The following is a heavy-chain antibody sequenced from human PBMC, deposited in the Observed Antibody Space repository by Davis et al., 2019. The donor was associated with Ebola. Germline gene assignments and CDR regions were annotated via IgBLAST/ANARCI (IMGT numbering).Heavy chain of an antibody. Sequence: PSETLSLTCTVSGSSISSGGYYWSWIRQHPGKGLEWIGEINYSGSTNSNPSLKSRVTISVDTSKNQFSLKLSSVTAADTAVYYCARDVVQLQAFDYWGQGTLVTVSS. J-gene: IGHJ4*02. D-gene: IGHD5-18*01. CDR2: INYSGST. V-gene: IGHV4-61*08. CDR3: ARDVVQLQAFDY. CDR1: GSSISSGGYY.